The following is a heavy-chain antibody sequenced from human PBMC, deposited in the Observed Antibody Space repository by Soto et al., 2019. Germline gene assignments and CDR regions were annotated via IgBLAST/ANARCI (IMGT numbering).Heavy chain of an antibody. J-gene: IGHJ4*02. CDR1: GFSVTNAW. CDR3: AALYLGX. Sequence: PWGSLRLSCAASGFSVTNAWMIWVRQAPGKGPEWVCRIERKIDGGATTYAAPVKCRFTISRDESQNTLYLQMDSLETEDTAVYYCAALYLGXWGQGTRVTVSX. D-gene: IGHD3-16*02. V-gene: IGHV3-15*04. CDR2: IERKIDGGAT.